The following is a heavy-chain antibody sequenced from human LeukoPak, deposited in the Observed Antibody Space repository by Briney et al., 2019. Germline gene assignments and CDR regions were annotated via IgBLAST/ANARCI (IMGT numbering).Heavy chain of an antibody. D-gene: IGHD5-18*01. Sequence: GGSLRLSCAASGFTFSSYWMSWVRQAPGKGLEWVANIKQDGSEKYYVDSVKGRLTISRDNAKNSLYLQMNSRRAEDTAVYYCAREGFVDTAMVTVFDYWGQGTLVTVSS. CDR2: IKQDGSEK. CDR1: GFTFSSYW. J-gene: IGHJ4*02. V-gene: IGHV3-7*01. CDR3: AREGFVDTAMVTVFDY.